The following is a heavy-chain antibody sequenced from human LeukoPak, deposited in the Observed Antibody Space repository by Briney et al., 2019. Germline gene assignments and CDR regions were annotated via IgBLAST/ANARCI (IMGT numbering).Heavy chain of an antibody. V-gene: IGHV3-23*01. CDR2: MSGSGGST. CDR1: GFTFSSYA. CDR3: AKHREYSYVYDAFDI. J-gene: IGHJ3*02. D-gene: IGHD3-16*01. Sequence: GGSLRLSCAASGFTFSSYAMSWVRQAPGKGLEWVSGMSGSGGSTYYADSVKGRFTISRDNSKNTLYLQMNTLRAEDTAVYYCAKHREYSYVYDAFDIWGQGTLVTVSS.